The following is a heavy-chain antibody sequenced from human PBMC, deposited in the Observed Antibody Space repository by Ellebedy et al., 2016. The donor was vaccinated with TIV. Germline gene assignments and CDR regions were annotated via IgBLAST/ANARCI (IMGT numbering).Heavy chain of an antibody. CDR2: IYHSGST. Sequence: MPGGSLRLSCAASGFTFYTYAMAWVRQAPGKGLEWIGEIYHSGSTNYNPSLKSRVTISVDKSKNQFSLKLSSVTAADTAVYYCARRGDGYRLYYFDYWGQGTLVTVSS. J-gene: IGHJ4*02. CDR3: ARRGDGYRLYYFDY. V-gene: IGHV4-4*02. D-gene: IGHD5-24*01. CDR1: GFTFYTYAM.